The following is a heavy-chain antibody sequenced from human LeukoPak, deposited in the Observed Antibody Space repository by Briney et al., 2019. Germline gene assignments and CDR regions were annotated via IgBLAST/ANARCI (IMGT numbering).Heavy chain of an antibody. J-gene: IGHJ4*02. CDR3: TKDATYAYSSSPRGSIDY. V-gene: IGHV3-23*01. CDR1: GFTFSSYA. CDR2: ISGSGGST. Sequence: GGSLRLSCAASGFTFSSYAMSWVRQAPGKGLEWVSAISGSGGSTYYADSVKGRFTISRDNSKNTLYLQMNSLRVEDTALYYCTKDATYAYSSSPRGSIDYWGQGTLVTVSS. D-gene: IGHD6-13*01.